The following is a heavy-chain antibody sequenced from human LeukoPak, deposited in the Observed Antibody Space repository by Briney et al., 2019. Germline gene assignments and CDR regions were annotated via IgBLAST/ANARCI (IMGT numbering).Heavy chain of an antibody. CDR3: ARDRRIAVANYGMDV. J-gene: IGHJ6*02. V-gene: IGHV3-7*01. CDR1: GDTFSAYW. D-gene: IGHD6-19*01. CDR2: IKQDGSET. Sequence: GGCLRLSCADPGDTFSAYWMRGVRQAPGRGGEWVGSIKQDGSETYYVDSVKGRFTISRDNAKNSLYLQMNSLRAEDTAVYYCARDRRIAVANYGMDVWGQGTTVTVSS.